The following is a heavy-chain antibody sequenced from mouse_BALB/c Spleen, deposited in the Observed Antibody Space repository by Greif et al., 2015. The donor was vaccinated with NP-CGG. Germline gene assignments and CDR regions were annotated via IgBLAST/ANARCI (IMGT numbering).Heavy chain of an antibody. J-gene: IGHJ4*01. CDR1: GYSITSGYY. Sequence: EVKLQESGPGLVKPSQSLSLTCSVTGYSITSGYYWNWIRQFPGNKLEWMGYISYDGSNNYNPSLKNRISITRDTSKNQFFLKLNSVTTEDTATYYCARGEWRAMDYWGQGTSVTVSS. CDR2: ISYDGSN. CDR3: ARGEWRAMDY. V-gene: IGHV3-6*02.